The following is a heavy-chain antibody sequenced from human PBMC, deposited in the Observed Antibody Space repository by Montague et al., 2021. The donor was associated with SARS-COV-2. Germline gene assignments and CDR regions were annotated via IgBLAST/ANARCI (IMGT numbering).Heavy chain of an antibody. V-gene: IGHV4-59*01. CDR2: IYYSGNT. CDR1: GGSISSYN. D-gene: IGHD5-24*01. J-gene: IGHJ6*02. CDR3: AGLQGDGSLYGMDV. Sequence: SETLSLTSTVSGGSISSYNWSWIRQPPGKGLECIGYIYYSGNTNYNPSLKSRVTISVDASMSQFSLKLSSVTAADTAVYYCAGLQGDGSLYGMDVWGQGTTVTVSS.